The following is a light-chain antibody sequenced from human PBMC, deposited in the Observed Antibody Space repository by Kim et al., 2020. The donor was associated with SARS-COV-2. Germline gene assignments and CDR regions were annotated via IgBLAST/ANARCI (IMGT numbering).Light chain of an antibody. CDR1: SSNIGSGYY. V-gene: IGLV1-40*01. CDR2: ADT. CDR3: QTFDNSLDAWV. J-gene: IGLJ3*02. Sequence: QRVTISCSGTSSNIGSGYYVHLYQQLPRTAPKLLIYADTTRPSGVPDRFSGSTSGTSASLAITGLQPEDEADYFCQTFDNSLDAWVFGGGTKLTVL.